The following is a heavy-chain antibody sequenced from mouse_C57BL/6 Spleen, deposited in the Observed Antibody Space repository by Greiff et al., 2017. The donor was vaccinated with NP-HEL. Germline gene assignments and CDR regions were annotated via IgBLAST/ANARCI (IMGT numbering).Heavy chain of an antibody. J-gene: IGHJ3*01. D-gene: IGHD3-2*02. Sequence: EVKLVESGGGLVKPGGSLKLSCAASGFTFSDYGMHWVRQAPEKGLEWVAYISSGSSTIYYADTVKGRFTISRDNAKNTLFLQMTSRRSEDTAMYYCARPAQATWFAYWGQGTLVTVSA. CDR2: ISSGSSTI. CDR1: GFTFSDYG. V-gene: IGHV5-17*01. CDR3: ARPAQATWFAY.